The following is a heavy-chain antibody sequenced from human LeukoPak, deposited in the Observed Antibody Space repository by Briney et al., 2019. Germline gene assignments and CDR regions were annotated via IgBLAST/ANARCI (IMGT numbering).Heavy chain of an antibody. CDR3: ARDRESEMATINALDY. CDR2: INPNSGGT. CDR1: GYTFTGYY. V-gene: IGHV1-2*02. J-gene: IGHJ4*02. D-gene: IGHD5-24*01. Sequence: GASVKVSCKASGYTFTGYYMHWVRQAPGQGLEWMGWINPNSGGTNYAQKFQGRVTMTRDTSISTAHMELSRLRSDDTAVYYCARDRESEMATINALDYWGQGTLVTVSS.